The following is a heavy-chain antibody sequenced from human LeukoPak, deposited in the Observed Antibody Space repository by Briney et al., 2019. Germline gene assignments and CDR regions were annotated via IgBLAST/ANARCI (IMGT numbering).Heavy chain of an antibody. Sequence: SQTLSLTCDISGDSVSRYSAAWNWIRQSPSRGLEWLGRTYHKSKWYNDYADSVKSRITVIPDTSKNQFSLHLSSVTPDDTAVYFCARGQDYYYLMDVWGQGTTVTVSS. CDR2: TYHKSKWYN. CDR1: GDSVSRYSAA. V-gene: IGHV6-1*01. J-gene: IGHJ6*02. CDR3: ARGQDYYYLMDV.